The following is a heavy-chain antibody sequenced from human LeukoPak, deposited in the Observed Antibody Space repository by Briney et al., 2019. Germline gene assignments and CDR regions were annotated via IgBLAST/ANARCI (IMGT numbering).Heavy chain of an antibody. Sequence: SETLSLTCALYGGSFSGYYWSWIRHPPGEGLGWIEEINDSGSTNYNTSPKSRVTLSVATSKTQISLKLSSVTAADTAVYYCARVRRGGRYYYDSSGYLDYWGQGTLVTVSS. D-gene: IGHD3-22*01. J-gene: IGHJ4*02. CDR1: GGSFSGYY. CDR2: INDSGST. V-gene: IGHV4-34*01. CDR3: ARVRRGGRYYYDSSGYLDY.